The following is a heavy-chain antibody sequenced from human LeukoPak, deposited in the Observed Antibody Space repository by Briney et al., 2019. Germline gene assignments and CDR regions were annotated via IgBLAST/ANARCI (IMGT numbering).Heavy chain of an antibody. CDR2: INPNSGGT. J-gene: IGHJ4*02. V-gene: IGHV1-2*02. CDR3: ATATIPAAKPFDY. CDR1: GYTLTSYH. Sequence: GASVKVSCKASGYTLTSYHLFWVRQAPGQGLEWMGWINPNSGGTNYAQKFQGRVTMTRDTSISTAYMELSRLRSDDTAVYYCATATIPAAKPFDYWGQGTLVTVSS. D-gene: IGHD2-2*01.